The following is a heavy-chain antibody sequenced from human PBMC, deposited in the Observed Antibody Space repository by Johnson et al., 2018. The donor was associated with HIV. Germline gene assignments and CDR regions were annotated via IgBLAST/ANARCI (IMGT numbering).Heavy chain of an antibody. CDR1: GFSFSSTW. D-gene: IGHD1-26*01. J-gene: IGHJ3*02. Sequence: MQLVESGGGLVQPGGSLRLSCAASGFSFSSTWMTWVRQAPGKGLEWVAFINADGSAKTYMDSARGRFTISRDNAENSLFLQIHSLRAEDTAVYYCVRDPGWGALDIWGHGTMVTVSS. V-gene: IGHV3-7*05. CDR2: INADGSAK. CDR3: VRDPGWGALDI.